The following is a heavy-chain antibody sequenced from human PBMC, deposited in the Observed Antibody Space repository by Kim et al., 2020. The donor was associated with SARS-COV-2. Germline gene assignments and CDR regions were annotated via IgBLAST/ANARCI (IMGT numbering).Heavy chain of an antibody. CDR3: AKSDYCGGDCYPGLDY. CDR2: ISWNSGSI. J-gene: IGHJ4*02. V-gene: IGHV3-9*01. CDR1: GFTFDDYA. D-gene: IGHD2-21*01. Sequence: GGSLRLSCAASGFTFDDYAMHWVRQAPGKGLEWVSGISWNSGSIGYADSVKGRFTISRDNAKNSLYLQMNSLRAEDTALYYCAKSDYCGGDCYPGLDYWGQGTLVTVSS.